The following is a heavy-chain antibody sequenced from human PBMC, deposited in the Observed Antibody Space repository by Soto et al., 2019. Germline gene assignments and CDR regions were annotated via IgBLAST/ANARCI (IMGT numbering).Heavy chain of an antibody. D-gene: IGHD1-20*01. CDR1: GGSISSYY. CDR3: ARCNWNDAHYYYGMDV. J-gene: IGHJ6*02. V-gene: IGHV4-59*01. Sequence: SETLSLTCTVSGGSISSYYWSWIRQPPGKGLEWIGYIYYSGSTNYNPSLKSRVTISVDTSKNQFSLKLSSVTAADTAVYYCARCNWNDAHYYYGMDVWGQGTTVTVS. CDR2: IYYSGST.